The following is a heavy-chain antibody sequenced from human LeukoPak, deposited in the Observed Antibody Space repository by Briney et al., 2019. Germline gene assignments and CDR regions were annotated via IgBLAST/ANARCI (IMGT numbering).Heavy chain of an antibody. CDR1: GDSISRYK. D-gene: IGHD6-19*01. V-gene: IGHV4-59*01. CDR3: ARDSAWSYFDY. J-gene: IGHJ4*02. CDR2: IYDTGST. Sequence: SETLSLTCTVSGDSISRYKWTWIRQPPGKGVEWIGYIYDTGSTNHNPSLKSRVAISVDSSKNHFSLKLSSVTAADTAVYYCARDSAWSYFDYWGQGTLVTVSS.